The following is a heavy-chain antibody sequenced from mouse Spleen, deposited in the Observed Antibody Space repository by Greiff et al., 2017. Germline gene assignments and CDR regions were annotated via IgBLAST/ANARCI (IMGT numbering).Heavy chain of an antibody. V-gene: IGHV1-55*01. CDR1: GYTFTSYW. CDR2: IYPGSGST. J-gene: IGHJ3*01. Sequence: VQLQQPGAELVKPGASVKMSCKASGYTFTSYWITWVKQRPGQGLEWIGDIYPGSGSTNYNEKFKGKATLTADKSSSTAYMELRSLTSEDSAVYFCARHYYGSFAYWGQGTLVTVSA. CDR3: ARHYYGSFAY. D-gene: IGHD1-1*01.